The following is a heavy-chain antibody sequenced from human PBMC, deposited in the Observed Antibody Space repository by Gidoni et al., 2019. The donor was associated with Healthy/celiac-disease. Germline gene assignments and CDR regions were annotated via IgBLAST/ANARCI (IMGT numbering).Heavy chain of an antibody. V-gene: IGHV1-18*01. CDR2: ISAYNGNT. CDR1: GYTFTSYG. J-gene: IGHJ6*02. D-gene: IGHD6-19*01. Sequence: QVQLVQSGAEVKKPGPSVKVSCKASGYTFTSYGISWVRQAPGQGLEWMGWISAYNGNTNYAQKLQGRVTMTTDTSTSTAYMELRSLRSDDTAVYYCARDKGVAGTYYYYYYGMDVWGQGTTVTVSS. CDR3: ARDKGVAGTYYYYYYGMDV.